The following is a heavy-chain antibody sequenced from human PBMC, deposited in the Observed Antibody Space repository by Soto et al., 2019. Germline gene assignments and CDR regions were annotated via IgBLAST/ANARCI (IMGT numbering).Heavy chain of an antibody. D-gene: IGHD1-26*01. V-gene: IGHV4-59*01. CDR3: ARIVGATDGWFDP. J-gene: IGHJ5*02. Sequence: SETLSLTCTVSGGSISIYYWRWIRQPPGKGLEWIGYIYYSGSTNYNPSLKSRVTISVVTSKNQFSLKLSSVTAADTAVYYCARIVGATDGWFDPWGQGTLVTVSS. CDR1: GGSISIYY. CDR2: IYYSGST.